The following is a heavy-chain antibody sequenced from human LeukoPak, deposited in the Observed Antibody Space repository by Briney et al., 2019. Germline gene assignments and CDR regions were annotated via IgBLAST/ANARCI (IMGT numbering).Heavy chain of an antibody. CDR3: ARSGSGSYYNDYYYMDV. D-gene: IGHD3-10*01. J-gene: IGHJ6*03. V-gene: IGHV3-7*01. CDR2: IKQDGSEK. CDR1: GFTFSSYW. Sequence: GGSLRLSCAASGFTFSSYWMSWVRQAPGKGLEWVANIKQDGSEKYYVDSVKGRFTISRDNAKNSLYLQMNSLRAEDTAVYYCARSGSGSYYNDYYYMDVWGKGTTVTISS.